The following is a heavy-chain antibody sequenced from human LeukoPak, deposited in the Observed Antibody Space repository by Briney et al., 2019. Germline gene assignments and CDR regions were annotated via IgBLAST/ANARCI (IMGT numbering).Heavy chain of an antibody. CDR3: TTSPSSYYYYGMDV. J-gene: IGHJ6*02. CDR1: GFTFTNYA. CDR2: IKSKTDGGTT. V-gene: IGHV3-15*01. Sequence: GGSLRLSCAASGFTFTNYAMSWVRQAPGKGLEWVGRIKSKTDGGTTDYAAPVKGRFTISRDDSKNTLYLQMNSLKTEDTAVYYCTTSPSSYYYYGMDVWGQGTTVTVSS.